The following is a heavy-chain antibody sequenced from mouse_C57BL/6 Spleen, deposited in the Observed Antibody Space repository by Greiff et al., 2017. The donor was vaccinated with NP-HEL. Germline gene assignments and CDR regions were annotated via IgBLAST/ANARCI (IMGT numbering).Heavy chain of an antibody. CDR1: GYSITSGYY. J-gene: IGHJ4*01. D-gene: IGHD1-1*01. V-gene: IGHV3-6*01. Sequence: EVKLQESGPGLVKPSQSLSLTCSVTGYSITSGYYWNWIRQFPGNKLEWMGYISYDGSNNYNPSLKNRISITRDTSKNQFFLKLNSVTTEDTATYYCARAAWVVAGMDYWGQGTSVTVSS. CDR3: ARAAWVVAGMDY. CDR2: ISYDGSN.